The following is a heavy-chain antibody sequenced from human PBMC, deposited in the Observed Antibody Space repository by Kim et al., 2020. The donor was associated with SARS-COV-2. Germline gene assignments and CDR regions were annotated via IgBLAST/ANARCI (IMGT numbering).Heavy chain of an antibody. CDR3: ARGGTFWYSSSSGELYFDY. CDR1: GDSVSSNSAA. Sequence: SQTLSLTCAISGDSVSSNSAAWNWIRQSPSRGLEWLGRTYYRSKWYNDYAVSVKSRITINPDTSKNQFSLQLNSVTPEDTAVYYCARGGTFWYSSSSGELYFDYWGQGTLVTVSS. CDR2: TYYRSKWYN. V-gene: IGHV6-1*01. D-gene: IGHD6-6*01. J-gene: IGHJ4*02.